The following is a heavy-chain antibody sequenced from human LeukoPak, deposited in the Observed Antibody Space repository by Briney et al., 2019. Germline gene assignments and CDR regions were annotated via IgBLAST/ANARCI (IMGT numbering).Heavy chain of an antibody. CDR3: ARLQWSDFVYDY. CDR1: GGSISSYY. V-gene: IGHV4-59*08. Sequence: SETLSLTCTVSGGSISSYYWSWIRQPPGNGLEWIGNIYYCGSTNYNPSLKSRVTISVDTSKNQFSLKLTSVTAADTAVYYCARLQWSDFVYDYWGQGTLVTVSS. CDR2: IYYCGST. D-gene: IGHD3-3*01. J-gene: IGHJ4*02.